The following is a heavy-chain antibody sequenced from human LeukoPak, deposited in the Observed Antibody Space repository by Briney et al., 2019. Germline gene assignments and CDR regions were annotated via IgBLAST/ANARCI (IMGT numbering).Heavy chain of an antibody. D-gene: IGHD2-15*01. V-gene: IGHV3-33*01. CDR2: IWYDGTNK. CDR1: GFTFSSYG. J-gene: IGHJ4*02. CDR3: ATYCTGGICSDY. Sequence: PGGSLRLSCAASGFTFSSYGMHWVRQAPGKGLEWVAVIWYDGTNKNYAESVKGRFTISRDNAMNTLYLQVNSLRAEDTAVYYCATYCTGGICSDYWGQGTLVTVSS.